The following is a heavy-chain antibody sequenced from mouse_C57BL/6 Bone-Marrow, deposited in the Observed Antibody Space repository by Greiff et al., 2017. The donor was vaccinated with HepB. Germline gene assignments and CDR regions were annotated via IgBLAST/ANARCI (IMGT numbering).Heavy chain of an antibody. CDR1: GYTFTSYG. V-gene: IGHV1-81*01. Sequence: VQLQQSGAELARPGASVKLSCKASGYTFTSYGISWVKQRTGQGLEWIGEIYPRSGNTYYNEKFKGNATLTADKSSSTAYMELRSLTSEDSAVYFCARHPFAYWGQGTLVTVSA. CDR2: IYPRSGNT. J-gene: IGHJ3*01. CDR3: ARHPFAY.